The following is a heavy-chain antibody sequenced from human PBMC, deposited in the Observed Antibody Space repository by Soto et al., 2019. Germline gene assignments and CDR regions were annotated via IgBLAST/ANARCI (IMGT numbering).Heavy chain of an antibody. D-gene: IGHD2-21*02. CDR1: RYTFTDYY. CDR3: ARPAYCGGDCYYYFDN. V-gene: IGHV1-2*02. J-gene: IGHJ4*02. CDR2: INANSGGS. Sequence: QVQLVQSGAEVRNPGASVKVSCKTSRYTFTDYYMHWLRQAPGQGLEWLGWINANSGGSVYAQQFRGRVTMTRDTSISTAYMELSGLTSDDTAVYYCARPAYCGGDCYYYFDNWGQGTLVTVSS.